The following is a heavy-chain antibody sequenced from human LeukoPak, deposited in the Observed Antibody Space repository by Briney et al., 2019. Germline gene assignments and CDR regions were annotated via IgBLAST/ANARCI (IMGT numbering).Heavy chain of an antibody. V-gene: IGHV3-30*02. Sequence: GGSLRLSCAASGFTFSSYGMHWVRQAPGKGLEWVAFIRYDGSNKYYADSVKDRFTISRDNSKNTLYLQMNSLRAEDTAVYYCAKDLSVTYYYDSSGYSDYWGQGTLVTVSS. J-gene: IGHJ4*02. CDR3: AKDLSVTYYYDSSGYSDY. CDR2: IRYDGSNK. CDR1: GFTFSSYG. D-gene: IGHD3-22*01.